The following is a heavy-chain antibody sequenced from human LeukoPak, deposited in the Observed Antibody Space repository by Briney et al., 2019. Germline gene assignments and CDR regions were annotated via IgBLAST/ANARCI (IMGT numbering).Heavy chain of an antibody. J-gene: IGHJ4*02. V-gene: IGHV1-46*01. CDR2: INPSGGST. D-gene: IGHD3-3*01. Sequence: ASVKVSCKASGGTFSSYAISWVRQAPGQGLEWMGIINPSGGSTSYAQKFQGRVTMTRDTSTSTVYMELSSLRSEDTAVYYCARGSSEWLLYTPFDYWGQGTLVTVSS. CDR3: ARGSSEWLLYTPFDY. CDR1: GGTFSSYA.